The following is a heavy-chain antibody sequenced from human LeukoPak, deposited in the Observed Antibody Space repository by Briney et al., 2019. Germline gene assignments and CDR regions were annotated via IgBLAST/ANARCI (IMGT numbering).Heavy chain of an antibody. J-gene: IGHJ6*03. D-gene: IGHD5-12*01. CDR2: IIPIFGTA. Sequence: SVKVSCKASGGTFSSYAISWVRQAPGQGLEWMGGIIPIFGTANYAQKFQGRVTITADKSTSTAYMELSSLRSEDTAVCYCARNGGYDFGPYYYYMDVWGKGTTVTVSS. CDR3: ARNGGYDFGPYYYYMDV. V-gene: IGHV1-69*06. CDR1: GGTFSSYA.